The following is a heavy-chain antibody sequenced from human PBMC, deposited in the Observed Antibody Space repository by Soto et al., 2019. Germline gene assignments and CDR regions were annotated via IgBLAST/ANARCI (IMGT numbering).Heavy chain of an antibody. V-gene: IGHV3-7*01. Sequence: GGSLRLSCAASGLTFSSYWMTWVRQAPGKGLEWVANIKQDGSEKYYVDSVKGRFTISRDNAKNSLYLQMNNLRVEDTAVYYCARDDSFAFDIWGQGTMVTVSS. CDR1: GLTFSSYW. J-gene: IGHJ3*02. D-gene: IGHD2-21*01. CDR2: IKQDGSEK. CDR3: ARDDSFAFDI.